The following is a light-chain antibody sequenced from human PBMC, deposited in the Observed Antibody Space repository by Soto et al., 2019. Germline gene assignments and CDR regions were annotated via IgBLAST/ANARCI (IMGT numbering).Light chain of an antibody. CDR2: GAS. CDR3: QQYGSAIP. V-gene: IGKV3-20*01. CDR1: LRDSSSY. J-gene: IGKJ5*01. Sequence: TMSLSRERVEISVFAATLRDSSSYLAWYQQKPGQAPRLLIYGASSRATGIPDRFIGSGSGTDFALTFSSLEPEDFSVYYGQQYGSAIPCGRGTRLEIK.